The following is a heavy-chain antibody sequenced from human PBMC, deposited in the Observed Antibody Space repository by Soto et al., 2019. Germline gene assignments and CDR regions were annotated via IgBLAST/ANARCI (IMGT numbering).Heavy chain of an antibody. D-gene: IGHD1-1*01. J-gene: IGHJ5*02. CDR3: ATEWNPLHWFDP. CDR1: GFTFSSYG. Sequence: GGSLRLSCAASGFTFSSYGMHWVRQAPGKGLEWVAVIWYDGSNKYYADSVKGRFTISRDNAKNSLYLQMNSLRDEDTAVYYCATEWNPLHWFDPWGQGTLVTVSS. CDR2: IWYDGSNK. V-gene: IGHV3-33*01.